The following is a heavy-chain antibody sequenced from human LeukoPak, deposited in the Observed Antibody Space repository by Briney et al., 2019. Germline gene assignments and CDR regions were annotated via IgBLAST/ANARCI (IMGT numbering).Heavy chain of an antibody. CDR3: ARDLIPEYCSSTSCYGHWFDP. CDR1: GYTFTSYG. CDR2: ISAYNGNT. D-gene: IGHD2-2*01. V-gene: IGHV1-18*01. Sequence: ASVKVSCKASGYTFTSYGISWVRQAPGQGLEWVGWISAYNGNTNYAQKLQGRVTMTTDTSTSTAYMELRSLRSDDTAVYYCARDLIPEYCSSTSCYGHWFDPWGQGTLVTVSS. J-gene: IGHJ5*02.